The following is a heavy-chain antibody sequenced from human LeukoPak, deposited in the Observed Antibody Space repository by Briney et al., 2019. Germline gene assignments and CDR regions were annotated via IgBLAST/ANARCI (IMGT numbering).Heavy chain of an antibody. CDR3: ARDGFGNPLGY. CDR1: GVTFSSYW. J-gene: IGHJ4*02. D-gene: IGHD4-23*01. V-gene: IGHV3-7*05. Sequence: GGSLRLSCAGSGVTFSSYWMSWVRQAPGKGLKWVANIKQDGSEKYYVDSVKGRFTISRDNAKNSLYLQMNSLRAEDTAVYYCARDGFGNPLGYWGQGALVTVSS. CDR2: IKQDGSEK.